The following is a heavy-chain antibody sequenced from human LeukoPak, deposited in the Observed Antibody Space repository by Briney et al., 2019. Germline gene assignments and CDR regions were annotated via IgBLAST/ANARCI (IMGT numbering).Heavy chain of an antibody. D-gene: IGHD3-10*01. CDR3: ARVILLWFGELSAFDY. CDR1: GYTFTSYG. Sequence: ASVKVSCKASGYTFTSYGISWVRQAPGQGLEWMGWISAYNGNINYAQKLQGRVTMTTDTSTSTAYMELRSLRSDDTAVYYCARVILLWFGELSAFDYWGQGTLVTVSS. CDR2: ISAYNGNI. V-gene: IGHV1-18*01. J-gene: IGHJ4*02.